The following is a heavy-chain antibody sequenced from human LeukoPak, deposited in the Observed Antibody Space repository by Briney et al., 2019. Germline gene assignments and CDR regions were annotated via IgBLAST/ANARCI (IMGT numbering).Heavy chain of an antibody. D-gene: IGHD3-10*01. Sequence: ETPSLTSAVSGGSSSGYSGSWIRQPPGKGLGWSCEINHSGSTNYTPSLKSRVTISVDTFKNQLSLKLSSVTAADTAVYYCARGLGYYGSGSYLKRGGQGTLVTVSS. CDR3: ARGLGYYGSGSYLKR. CDR2: INHSGST. V-gene: IGHV4-34*01. CDR1: GGSSSGYS. J-gene: IGHJ4*02.